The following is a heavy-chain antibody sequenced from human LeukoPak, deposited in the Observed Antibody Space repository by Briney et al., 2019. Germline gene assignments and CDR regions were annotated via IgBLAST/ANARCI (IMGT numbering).Heavy chain of an antibody. J-gene: IGHJ4*02. CDR3: TTHRPTYYYDSSGYTLFVY. V-gene: IGHV3-15*01. Sequence: GGSLRLSCAASGFTFSNAWMSWVRQAPGKGLEWVGRIKSKTDGGTTDYAAPVKGRFTISRDDSKNTLYLQMNSLKTEDTAVYYCTTHRPTYYYDSSGYTLFVYWGQGTLVTVSS. CDR1: GFTFSNAW. CDR2: IKSKTDGGTT. D-gene: IGHD3-22*01.